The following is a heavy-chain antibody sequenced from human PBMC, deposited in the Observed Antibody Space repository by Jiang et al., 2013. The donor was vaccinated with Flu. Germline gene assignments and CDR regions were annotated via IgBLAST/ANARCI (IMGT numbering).Heavy chain of an antibody. CDR1: GGSINSNTYY. CDR2: IYYSGST. CDR3: ARLFPNTAMAHYYFDY. J-gene: IGHJ4*02. V-gene: IGHV4-39*01. D-gene: IGHD5-18*01. Sequence: LLKPSETLSLACTVSGGSINSNTYYWGWIRQPPGKGLEWIGSIYYSGSTYYNPSLKSRVTISVDTSKNQFSLKLSSVTAADTAVYYCARLFPNTAMAHYYFDYWGQGTLVTVSS.